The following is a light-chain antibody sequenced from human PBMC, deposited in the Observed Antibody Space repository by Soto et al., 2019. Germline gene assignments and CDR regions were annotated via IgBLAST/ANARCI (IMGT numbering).Light chain of an antibody. CDR3: QKYSSVPV. V-gene: IGKV1-27*01. CDR1: QGIRNF. J-gene: IGKJ3*01. Sequence: DIQMTQSPTSLSASVGDRVTITCRASQGIRNFVAWYQQKPGKAPKLLIYAASPLQSGVPSRFSGSGSWTDFTLTINSLQPEDVATYSCQKYSSVPVFGPGTKVEIK. CDR2: AAS.